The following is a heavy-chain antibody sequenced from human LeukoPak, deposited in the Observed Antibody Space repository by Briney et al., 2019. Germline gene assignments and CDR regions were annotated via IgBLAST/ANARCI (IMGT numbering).Heavy chain of an antibody. CDR1: GFTFSSYA. J-gene: IGHJ4*02. V-gene: IGHV3-23*01. Sequence: GGSLRLSCAACGFTFSSYAMSWVRQAPGRGLEWVSTISDSGGSTYYADSVKGRFTISRDNSKNTLYLQMNSLIAEDTAAYCCAKKPSSGYYYIDYWGQGTLVTVSS. D-gene: IGHD3-22*01. CDR2: ISDSGGST. CDR3: AKKPSSGYYYIDY.